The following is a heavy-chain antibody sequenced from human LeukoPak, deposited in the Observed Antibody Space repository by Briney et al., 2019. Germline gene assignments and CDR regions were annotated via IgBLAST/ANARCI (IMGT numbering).Heavy chain of an antibody. Sequence: SETLSLTCTVSGDSISSSSHHWGWIRQSPGKGLEWIGSIYSGRTTYYNPSLNSRVTISVVTSKNQFSLQLTSVTAADTAVYYCARGNNRGVGVVDTFDYWGQGTLVTVSS. CDR2: IYSGRTT. J-gene: IGHJ4*02. V-gene: IGHV4-39*01. CDR1: GDSISSSSHH. D-gene: IGHD5-18*01. CDR3: ARGNNRGVGVVDTFDY.